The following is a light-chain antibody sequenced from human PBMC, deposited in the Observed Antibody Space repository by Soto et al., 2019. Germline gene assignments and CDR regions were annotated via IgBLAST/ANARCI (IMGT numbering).Light chain of an antibody. CDR1: NYNIGFNY. Sequence: VCRSPGQKVTISCSGSNYNIGFNYVSWYQQLPGTAPKVLIYETNKRPSEIPDRFSGSKSGTSATLGITGLQTGDEADYYSGTSDTSPSSHLFGTGTKVTVL. J-gene: IGLJ1*01. CDR3: GTSDTSPSSHL. V-gene: IGLV1-51*02. CDR2: ETN.